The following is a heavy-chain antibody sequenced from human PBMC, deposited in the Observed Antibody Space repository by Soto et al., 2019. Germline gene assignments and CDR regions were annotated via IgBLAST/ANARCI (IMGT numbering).Heavy chain of an antibody. V-gene: IGHV4-31*03. J-gene: IGHJ2*01. Sequence: QVQLQESGPGLVKPSQTLSLTCTVSGASISSGGYYWGWIRQHPGKGLEWIGFIYYIGTSYYNPSLESRITPSVDTSKNHFSLNLTSVTAADTAVYSCARVLRDVLSDRYYWYFDLWGRGTLVTVSS. CDR2: IYYIGTS. CDR3: ARVLRDVLSDRYYWYFDL. D-gene: IGHD3-16*02. CDR1: GASISSGGYY.